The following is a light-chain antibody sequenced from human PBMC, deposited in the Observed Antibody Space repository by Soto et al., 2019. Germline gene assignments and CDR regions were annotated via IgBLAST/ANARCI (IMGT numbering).Light chain of an antibody. CDR1: TSNIGSNL. J-gene: IGLJ2*01. V-gene: IGLV1-47*02. Sequence: QAVVAQPPSASGTPGQRVTISCSGSTSNIGSNLASWYQQLPGTAPKLLIYNDNQRPSGVPDRFSGSKSGTSASLAISGLRSEDEADYYCAAWDDSLSGVVFGGGAKLTVL. CDR3: AAWDDSLSGVV. CDR2: NDN.